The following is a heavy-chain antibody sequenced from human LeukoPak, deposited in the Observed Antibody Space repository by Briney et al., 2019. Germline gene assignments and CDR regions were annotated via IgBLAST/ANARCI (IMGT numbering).Heavy chain of an antibody. J-gene: IGHJ4*02. D-gene: IGHD3-16*02. CDR2: ISGSGANT. Sequence: GGSLRISFAASGFTFCTHAISWGRPAPGKGLGWGSTISGSGANTYYADSVRGRFTISRDNSKNTLYLHMNSLRAEDTAVYYCAKERAGYTNPYYFDYWGQGTLVTVSS. CDR3: AKERAGYTNPYYFDY. V-gene: IGHV3-23*01. CDR1: GFTFCTHA.